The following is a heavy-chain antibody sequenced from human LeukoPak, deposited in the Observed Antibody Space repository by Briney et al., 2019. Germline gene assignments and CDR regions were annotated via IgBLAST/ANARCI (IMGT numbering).Heavy chain of an antibody. CDR2: ISYDGSNK. CDR1: KFIFSDYG. D-gene: IGHD6-13*01. Sequence: PGGSLRLSCAASKFIFSDYGMHWVRQAPGKGLEWVAVISYDGSNKYYADSVKGRFTISRDNSKNTLYLQMNSLRAEDTAVYYCAKGREQQLVHLDIWGQGTMVTVSS. CDR3: AKGREQQLVHLDI. J-gene: IGHJ3*02. V-gene: IGHV3-30*18.